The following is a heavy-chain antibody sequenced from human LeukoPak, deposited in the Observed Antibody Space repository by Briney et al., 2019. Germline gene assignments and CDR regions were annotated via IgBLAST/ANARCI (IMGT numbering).Heavy chain of an antibody. J-gene: IGHJ4*02. CDR2: IIPIFGTA. D-gene: IGHD3-3*01. CDR3: ARERVVSTPHFDY. V-gene: IGHV1-69*13. Sequence: ASVKVTCKASGDTFSSYAISWVRQAPGQGLEWMGGIIPIFGTANYAQKFQGRVTITADESTSTAYMELNSLRSEDMAVYYCARERVVSTPHFDYWGQGTLVTVSS. CDR1: GDTFSSYA.